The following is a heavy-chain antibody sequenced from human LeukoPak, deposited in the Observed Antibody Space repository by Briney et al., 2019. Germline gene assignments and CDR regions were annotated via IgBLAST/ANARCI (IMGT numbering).Heavy chain of an antibody. D-gene: IGHD6-13*01. CDR3: ARDGSPARFDY. Sequence: GASVKVSCKASGYTFTGYYMHWVRQAPGQGLEWMGWINPNSGGTNYAQKFQGRVTMTRDTSTTTVYMELNNLKSEDTAVYYCARDGSPARFDYWGHGTLVTVSS. CDR1: GYTFTGYY. CDR2: INPNSGGT. J-gene: IGHJ4*01. V-gene: IGHV1-2*02.